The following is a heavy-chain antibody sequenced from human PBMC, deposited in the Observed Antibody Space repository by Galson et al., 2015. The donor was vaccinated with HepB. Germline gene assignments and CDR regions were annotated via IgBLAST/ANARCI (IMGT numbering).Heavy chain of an antibody. V-gene: IGHV3-23*01. CDR3: ARGSIRVELALCDY. CDR1: GLTFSSNP. CDR2: ISGSGGTT. Sequence: SLRLSCAASGLTFSSNPMSWVRQAPGRGLEWVSSISGSGGTTYYADSVKGRFTISRDNSKNTLYLQMNSLRAEDTAVYYCARGSIRVELALCDYWGQGTLVTVSS. J-gene: IGHJ4*02. D-gene: IGHD2/OR15-2a*01.